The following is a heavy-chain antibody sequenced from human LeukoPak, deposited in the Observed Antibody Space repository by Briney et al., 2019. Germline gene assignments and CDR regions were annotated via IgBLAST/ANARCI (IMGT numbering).Heavy chain of an antibody. CDR2: IYYSGST. CDR3: ASTRDSSGSDY. J-gene: IGHJ4*02. V-gene: IGHV4-59*08. D-gene: IGHD3-22*01. Sequence: SETLSLTCTVSGGSISSYYWSWIRQPPGKELEWIGYIYYSGSTNYNPSLKSRVTISVDTSKNQFSLKLSSVTAADTAVYYCASTRDSSGSDYWGQGTLVTVSS. CDR1: GGSISSYY.